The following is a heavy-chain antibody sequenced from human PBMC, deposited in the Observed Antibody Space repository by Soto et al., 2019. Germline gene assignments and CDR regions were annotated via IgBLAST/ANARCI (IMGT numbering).Heavy chain of an antibody. V-gene: IGHV4-34*01. Sequence: SETLSLTCAVYGASFSGYYCSWIRQPPGKGLEWVWEINHSGSTNYNPSLKSRVTISVDTSKNQFSLKLSSVTAAATAVYYCARRRGYMVRGVKGYYYYYGMDVWGQGTTVTVSS. D-gene: IGHD3-10*01. CDR3: ARRRGYMVRGVKGYYYYYGMDV. CDR2: INHSGST. J-gene: IGHJ6*02. CDR1: GASFSGYY.